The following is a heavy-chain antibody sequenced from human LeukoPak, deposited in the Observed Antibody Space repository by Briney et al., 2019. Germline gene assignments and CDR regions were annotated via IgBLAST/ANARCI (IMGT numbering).Heavy chain of an antibody. CDR3: ARAGRDSNYDFDYHMDV. V-gene: IGHV1-69*05. CDR1: GGTFTSYA. Sequence: SVKFSCKASGGTFTSYAISWVRQAPGQGLEYLGGSIPNFRRTKYAQKFEGRVTITTDETTAYMELRSLTSEDTAVYYCARAGRDSNYDFDYHMDVWGKGTTVTVSS. J-gene: IGHJ6*03. D-gene: IGHD3-16*01. CDR2: SIPNFRRT.